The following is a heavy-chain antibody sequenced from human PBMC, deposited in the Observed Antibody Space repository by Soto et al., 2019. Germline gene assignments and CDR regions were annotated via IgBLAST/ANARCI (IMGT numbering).Heavy chain of an antibody. CDR1: GFTFSTYT. J-gene: IGHJ4*02. V-gene: IGHV3-21*01. D-gene: IGHD1-26*01. CDR2: IRSNSTYR. Sequence: LRLSCAASGFTFSTYTLAWVRQAPGKGLEWVSSIRSNSTYRFYADSVKGRFIISRDNAKLSLYLQQNRLRADDTAVYYCVRARVGSTQVPFDHWGQGTLVTVSS. CDR3: VRARVGSTQVPFDH.